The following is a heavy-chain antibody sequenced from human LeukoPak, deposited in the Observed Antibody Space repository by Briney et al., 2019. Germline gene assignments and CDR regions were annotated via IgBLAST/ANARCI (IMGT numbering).Heavy chain of an antibody. CDR3: ARVSGLGNFDY. Sequence: PGGSLRLSCAASGFTFSSYAMHWVRQAPGKGLEWVAVISYDGSNKYYADSVKGRFTISRDNSKNTLYLQMNSLRAEDTAVYYCARVSGLGNFDYWGQGTLVTVSS. J-gene: IGHJ4*02. CDR2: ISYDGSNK. V-gene: IGHV3-30-3*01. CDR1: GFTFSSYA. D-gene: IGHD7-27*01.